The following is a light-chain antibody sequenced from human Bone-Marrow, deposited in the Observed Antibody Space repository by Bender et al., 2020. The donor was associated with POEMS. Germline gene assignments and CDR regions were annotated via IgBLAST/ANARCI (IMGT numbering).Light chain of an antibody. CDR2: RND. CDR3: ASWDDSLDGWV. V-gene: IGLV1-50*01. CDR1: SSNTGSGYD. J-gene: IGLJ3*02. Sequence: QSVLTQPPSVSGAPGQRVTISCTGSSSNTGSGYDINWYQHLPGTAPKLLISRNDQRPSGVPDQFSGSKSGTSASLAISGLRSEDEADYYCASWDDSLDGWVFGGGTKLTVL.